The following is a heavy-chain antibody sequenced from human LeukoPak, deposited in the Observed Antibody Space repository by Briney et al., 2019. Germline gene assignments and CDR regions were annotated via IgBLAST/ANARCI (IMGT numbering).Heavy chain of an antibody. CDR1: GGSISSYY. D-gene: IGHD2-15*01. CDR3: ARFSYSGGSCYFDY. J-gene: IGHJ4*02. V-gene: IGHV4-59*01. CDR2: IYYSGST. Sequence: SETLSLTCTVSGGSISSYYWSWIRQPPGKGLEWIGYIYYSGSTNYNPSLKSRVTISVDTSKNQFSLKLSSVTAADTAVYYCARFSYSGGSCYFDYWGQGTLVTVSS.